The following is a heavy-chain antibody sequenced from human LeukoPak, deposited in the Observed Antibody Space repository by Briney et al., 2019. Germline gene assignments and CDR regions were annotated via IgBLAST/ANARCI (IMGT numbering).Heavy chain of an antibody. D-gene: IGHD2-2*01. CDR3: ASSGHAYCSRVDCYYYMDV. CDR1: GGTFSSYA. J-gene: IGHJ6*03. V-gene: IGHV1-69*01. CDR2: IIPIFGTA. Sequence: GSSVKVSCKASGGTFSSYAISWVRQAPGQGLEWMGGIIPIFGTANYAQKFQGRVTITADESTSTAYMELSSLRSEDTAVYYCASSGHAYCSRVDCYYYMDVWGKGTTVTVSS.